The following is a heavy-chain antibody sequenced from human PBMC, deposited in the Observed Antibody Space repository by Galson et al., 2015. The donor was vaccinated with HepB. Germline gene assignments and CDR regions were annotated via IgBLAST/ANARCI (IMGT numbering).Heavy chain of an antibody. CDR3: ARGSNPWKYLDY. J-gene: IGHJ4*02. V-gene: IGHV3-23*01. Sequence: SLRLSCADSGVTLSKYGMSWVRQAPGKGLDWVSVISDSGDSTHYADSVKGRFIISRDNSRNTLYLQMNSLRAEDTAVYYCARGSNPWKYLDYWGQGTLVTVSS. CDR2: ISDSGDST. D-gene: IGHD3-10*01. CDR1: GVTLSKYG.